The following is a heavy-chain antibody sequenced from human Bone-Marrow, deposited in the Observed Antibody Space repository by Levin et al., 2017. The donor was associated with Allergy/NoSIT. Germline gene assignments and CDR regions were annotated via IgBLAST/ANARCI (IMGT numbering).Heavy chain of an antibody. Sequence: GESLKISCAASGFTFSSYWMSWVRQAPGKGLEWVANIKQDGSEKYYVDSVKGRFTISRDNAKNSLYLQMNSLRAEDTAVYYCARDKSRYFDWLLYGLGAFDIWGQGTMVTVSS. CDR3: ARDKSRYFDWLLYGLGAFDI. V-gene: IGHV3-7*04. D-gene: IGHD3-9*01. CDR2: IKQDGSEK. CDR1: GFTFSSYW. J-gene: IGHJ3*02.